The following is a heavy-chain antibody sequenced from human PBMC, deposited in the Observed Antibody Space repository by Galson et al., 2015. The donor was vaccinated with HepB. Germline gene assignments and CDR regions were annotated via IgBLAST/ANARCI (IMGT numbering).Heavy chain of an antibody. CDR1: GFTFSYYA. Sequence: SLRLSCAASGFTFSYYAMSWVRQAPGKGLEWISAITPSGDNTYSADSLKGRFTISRDNSRNTLFLQMNSLRADDTAIYFCAKVFPEKTDGWYRQALYYFDSWGQRTRVTVSS. D-gene: IGHD6-19*01. V-gene: IGHV3-23*01. CDR2: ITPSGDNT. J-gene: IGHJ4*02. CDR3: AKVFPEKTDGWYRQALYYFDS.